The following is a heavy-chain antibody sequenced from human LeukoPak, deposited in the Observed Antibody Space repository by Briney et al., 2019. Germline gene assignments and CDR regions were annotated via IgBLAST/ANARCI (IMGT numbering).Heavy chain of an antibody. Sequence: SETLSLTCTVSGGSISSGGYYWSWIRQHPGKGLEWIGYIYYSGSTYYNPSLKSRVTISVDTSKNQFPLKLSSVTAADTAVYYCARDKPYGSGSYIDYWGQGTLVTVSS. CDR2: IYYSGST. V-gene: IGHV4-31*03. CDR3: ARDKPYGSGSYIDY. J-gene: IGHJ4*02. D-gene: IGHD3-10*01. CDR1: GGSISSGGYY.